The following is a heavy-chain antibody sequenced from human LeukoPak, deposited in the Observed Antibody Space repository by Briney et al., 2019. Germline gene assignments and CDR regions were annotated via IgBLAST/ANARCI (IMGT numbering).Heavy chain of an antibody. CDR1: GFIFSREW. D-gene: IGHD3-10*01. V-gene: IGHV3-74*03. Sequence: PGGSLRLSCAASGFIFSREWMHWVRQAPGRGLVWVSRVNTDGSSTVYADSVKGRFTISRDNAKNTLCLQMNSLRAEDTAVYYCLHYDPGTTWGQGTLDTVSS. CDR3: LHYDPGTT. CDR2: VNTDGSST. J-gene: IGHJ5*02.